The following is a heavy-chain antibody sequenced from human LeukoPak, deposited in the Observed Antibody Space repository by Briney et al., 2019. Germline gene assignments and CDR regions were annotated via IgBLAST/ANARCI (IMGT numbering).Heavy chain of an antibody. J-gene: IGHJ4*02. CDR1: GFTFSSYA. Sequence: GGSLRPSCAASGFTFSSYAMHWVRQGPGKGLEWVAVMSYDGSNKYYAGSVKGRFTVSRDNSRNTLYLQMNSLRAEDTAVYYCARDVAFDGTRPPDYWGQGTLVTVSS. CDR3: ARDVAFDGTRPPDY. CDR2: MSYDGSNK. D-gene: IGHD3-3*02. V-gene: IGHV3-30*04.